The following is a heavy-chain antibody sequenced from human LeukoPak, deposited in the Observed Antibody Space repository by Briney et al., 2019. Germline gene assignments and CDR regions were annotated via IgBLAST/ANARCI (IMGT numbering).Heavy chain of an antibody. CDR3: ARHEAAALSSLDY. J-gene: IGHJ4*02. V-gene: IGHV4-59*08. CDR1: GGSISGSY. Sequence: SETLSLTCTVSGGSISGSYWSWIRQPPGKGLEWIGYIYNSGSTNYNPSLKSRVAISVDTSKHQFSLKLSSVTAADTAVYYCARHEAAALSSLDYWGQGTLVTVSS. CDR2: IYNSGST. D-gene: IGHD6-13*01.